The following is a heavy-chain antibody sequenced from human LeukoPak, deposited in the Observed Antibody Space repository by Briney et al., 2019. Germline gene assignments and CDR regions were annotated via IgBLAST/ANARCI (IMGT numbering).Heavy chain of an antibody. CDR1: GFTFSSYW. V-gene: IGHV3-7*01. CDR3: ARLHFGYYYYYMDV. D-gene: IGHD3-16*01. CDR2: IKQDGSEK. Sequence: PGGSLRLSCAASGFTFSSYWMSWVRQAPGKGLEWVANIKQDGSEKYYVDSVKGRFTISRDNAKNSLYLQMNSLRAEDTAVYYCARLHFGYYYYYMDVWGKGTTVTIS. J-gene: IGHJ6*03.